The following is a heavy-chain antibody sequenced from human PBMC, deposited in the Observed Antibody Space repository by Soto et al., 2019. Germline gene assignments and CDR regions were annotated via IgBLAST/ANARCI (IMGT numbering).Heavy chain of an antibody. V-gene: IGHV5-51*01. J-gene: IGHJ6*04. D-gene: IGHD3-16*02. Sequence: PGESLKISCKGSGYSFTSYWIGWVRQMPGKGLEWMGIIYPGDSDTRYSPSFQGQVTISADKSISTAYLQWSSLKASDTAMYYCARQNDYVWGSYRSPFSSYYYGMDVWGKGTTVTVSS. CDR3: ARQNDYVWGSYRSPFSSYYYGMDV. CDR1: GYSFTSYW. CDR2: IYPGDSDT.